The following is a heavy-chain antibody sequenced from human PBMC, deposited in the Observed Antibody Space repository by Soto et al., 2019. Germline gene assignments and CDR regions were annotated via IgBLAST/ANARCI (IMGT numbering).Heavy chain of an antibody. Sequence: QLQLQESGSGLVKPSQTLSLTCAVSGGSISSGGYSWSWIRQPPGKGLEWIGYIYHSGSTYYNPSLQRRVTISVDRAKNQFSLKLSSVTAADTAVYYCARAILAAAGGWVPTRHNWFDPWGQGTLVTVSS. CDR2: IYHSGST. CDR3: ARAILAAAGGWVPTRHNWFDP. CDR1: GGSISSGGYS. V-gene: IGHV4-30-2*01. D-gene: IGHD6-13*01. J-gene: IGHJ5*02.